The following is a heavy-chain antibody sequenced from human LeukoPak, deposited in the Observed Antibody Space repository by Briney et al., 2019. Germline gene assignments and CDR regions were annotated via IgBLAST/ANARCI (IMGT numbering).Heavy chain of an antibody. V-gene: IGHV4-39*07. CDR1: GGPISSSSYY. J-gene: IGHJ4*02. CDR3: ARGGEDYSNYFY. CDR2: IYYSGST. D-gene: IGHD4-11*01. Sequence: PSETLSLTCTVSGGPISSSSYYWGWIRQPPGKGLEWIGSIYYSGSTYYNPSLKSRVTISVDTSKNQFSLKLSSVTAADTAVYYCARGGEDYSNYFYWGQGTLVTVSS.